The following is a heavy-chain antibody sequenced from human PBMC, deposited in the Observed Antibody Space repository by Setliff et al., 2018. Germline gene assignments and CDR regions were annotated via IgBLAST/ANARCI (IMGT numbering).Heavy chain of an antibody. CDR1: GGSISSNSYY. D-gene: IGHD3-22*01. J-gene: IGHJ4*02. CDR2: MYYGGST. CDR3: ARAPRYFDSTGSYFDG. V-gene: IGHV4-39*07. Sequence: LSLTCTVSGGSISSNSYYWGWIRQPPGKGLEWIGSMYYGGSTYYNPSLKSRVTISIDPSKNQFSLKLSSVTAADTAVYYCARAPRYFDSTGSYFDGWGQGTPVTVSS.